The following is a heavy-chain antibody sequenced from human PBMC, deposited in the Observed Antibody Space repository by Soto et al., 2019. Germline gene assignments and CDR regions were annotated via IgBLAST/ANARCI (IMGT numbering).Heavy chain of an antibody. J-gene: IGHJ4*02. CDR1: GGSISNSNW. D-gene: IGHD1-26*01. V-gene: IGHV4-4*02. Sequence: QVQLQESGPGLVKPSGTLSLTCGVFGGSISNSNWWTWVRQPPGKGLEWIGEIYHSGSTNYNSSLMSRVTISLDKVNNQFCLKLASVTAADTAVYYCAHRPIVGAAIWGQGTLVTVSS. CDR3: AHRPIVGAAI. CDR2: IYHSGST.